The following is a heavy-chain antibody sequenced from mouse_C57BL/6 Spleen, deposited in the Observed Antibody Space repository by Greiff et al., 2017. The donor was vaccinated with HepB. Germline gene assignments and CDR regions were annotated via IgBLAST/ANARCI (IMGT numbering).Heavy chain of an antibody. CDR2: ISDGGSYT. Sequence: EVQLVESGGGLVKPGGSLKLSCAASGFTFSSYAMSWVRQTPEKRLEWVATISDGGSYTYYPDNVKGRFTISRDNAKNNLYLQMSHLKSEDTAMYYCARDEGLRRLYWYFDVWGTGTTVTVSS. CDR3: ARDEGLRRLYWYFDV. J-gene: IGHJ1*03. D-gene: IGHD2-2*01. CDR1: GFTFSSYA. V-gene: IGHV5-4*01.